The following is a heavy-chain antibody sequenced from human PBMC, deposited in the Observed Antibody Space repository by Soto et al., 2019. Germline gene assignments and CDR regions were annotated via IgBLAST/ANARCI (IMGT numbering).Heavy chain of an antibody. Sequence: SSETLSLTCTVSGGSISSYSWSWIRQPPGKGLEWIGYIYHSGSTYYNPSLKSRVTISVDRSKNQFSLKLSSVTAADTAVYYCARVPDRWGQGTTVTVSS. CDR2: IYHSGST. CDR3: ARVPDR. CDR1: GGSISSYS. D-gene: IGHD2-2*01. V-gene: IGHV4-30-2*01. J-gene: IGHJ6*02.